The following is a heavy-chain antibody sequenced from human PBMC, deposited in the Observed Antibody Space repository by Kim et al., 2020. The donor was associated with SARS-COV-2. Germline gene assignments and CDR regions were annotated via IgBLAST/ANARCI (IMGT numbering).Heavy chain of an antibody. D-gene: IGHD6-19*01. V-gene: IGHV3-73*01. CDR1: GFTLSGST. J-gene: IGHJ3*02. Sequence: GGSLRLSCAASGFTLSGSTVHWVRQASGKGLEWVGRIRSKANSYATAYSASVKNRFTISRDDSKNTSYLQMNSLKTEDTAVYYCAIVNPIAGGWYDAFDIWGQGTMVTVSS. CDR2: IRSKANSYAT. CDR3: AIVNPIAGGWYDAFDI.